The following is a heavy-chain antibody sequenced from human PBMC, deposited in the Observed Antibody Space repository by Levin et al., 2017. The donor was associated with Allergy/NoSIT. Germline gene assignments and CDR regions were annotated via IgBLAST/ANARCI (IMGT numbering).Heavy chain of an antibody. CDR2: ISYDGSLE. CDR3: ARDIGVGAGVGTIDY. CDR1: GFTFSSHA. Sequence: PGGSLRLSCAAPGFTFSSHAMHWVRQAPGKGLEWVAVISYDGSLEFYADSVKGRFTISRDNSKNTLFLQMNSLSAEDTAVYYCARDIGVGAGVGTIDYWGQGTLVTVSS. D-gene: IGHD2-21*01. V-gene: IGHV3-30*04. J-gene: IGHJ4*02.